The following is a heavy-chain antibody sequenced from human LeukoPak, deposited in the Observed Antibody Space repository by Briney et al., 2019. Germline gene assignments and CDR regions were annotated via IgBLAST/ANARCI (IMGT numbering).Heavy chain of an antibody. J-gene: IGHJ5*02. CDR1: GYSFTGYY. CDR2: INPNSGGT. D-gene: IGHD6-13*01. V-gene: IGHV1-2*02. CDR3: ARGVAAAGSRLDP. Sequence: ASGKVSCKTSGYSFTGYYIHWVRQAPGQGFEWLGWINPNSGGTNYAQKFQDSVSMTRDTSINTAYMELSSLRLDDTAVYYCARGVAAAGSRLDPWGQGTLITVSS.